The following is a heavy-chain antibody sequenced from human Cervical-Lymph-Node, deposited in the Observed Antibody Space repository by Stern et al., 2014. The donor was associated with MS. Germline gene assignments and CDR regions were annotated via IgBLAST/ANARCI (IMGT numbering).Heavy chain of an antibody. CDR2: ISTDTGKP. CDR1: GYTFTTHA. CDR3: ARDLDRGVTTEWGY. V-gene: IGHV7-4-1*01. J-gene: IGHJ4*02. Sequence: QVQLMQSGSELKKPGASVKISCKASGYTFTTHALNWVRQAPGQGLEWVGWISTDTGKPTYAQGFTGRFVFSLDTSVSTAYLQIDRLKSEDTAVYYCARDLDRGVTTEWGYWGQGSLVTVSS. D-gene: IGHD3-10*01.